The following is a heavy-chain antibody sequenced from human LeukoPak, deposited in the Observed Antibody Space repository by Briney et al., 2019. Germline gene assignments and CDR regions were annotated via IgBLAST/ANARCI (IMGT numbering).Heavy chain of an antibody. Sequence: ASVQVSCMTSGYTFTGYYMHWVRQAPGQGLEWMGWINPNSGGTNYAQKFQGRVTMTRDTSISTAYMELSRLRSDDTAVYYCARERDSSGYSPLDPWGQGTLVTVSS. V-gene: IGHV1-2*02. CDR3: ARERDSSGYSPLDP. CDR2: INPNSGGT. D-gene: IGHD3-22*01. J-gene: IGHJ5*02. CDR1: GYTFTGYY.